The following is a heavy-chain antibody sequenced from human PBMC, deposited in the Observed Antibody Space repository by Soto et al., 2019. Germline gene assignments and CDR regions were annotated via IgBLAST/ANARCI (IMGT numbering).Heavy chain of an antibody. CDR1: GFTFSNYG. J-gene: IGHJ5*02. V-gene: IGHV3-33*01. CDR2: IWYDGSNK. Sequence: QVQLVESGGGVVQPGRSLRLSCAASGFTFSNYGMHWVRQAPGKGLEWVAVIWYDGSNKYYADSVKGRFTISRDNSKNTLYLQMNSLRAEDTAVYYCARTSAPQRALYNWFDPWGQGTLVTVSS. D-gene: IGHD6-25*01. CDR3: ARTSAPQRALYNWFDP.